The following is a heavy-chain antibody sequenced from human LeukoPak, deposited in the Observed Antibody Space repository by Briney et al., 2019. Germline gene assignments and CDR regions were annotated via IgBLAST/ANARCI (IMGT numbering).Heavy chain of an antibody. J-gene: IGHJ4*02. Sequence: GGSLRLSCAASGFSFSSYDINWVRQAPGKGLEWISYISSGGGTIYYADSVKGRFTISRDNAKNSLYLQMSSLRAEDTAVYYCASGPQSDYWGQGTLVTVSS. V-gene: IGHV3-48*03. CDR2: ISSGGGTI. CDR1: GFSFSSYD. CDR3: ASGPQSDY.